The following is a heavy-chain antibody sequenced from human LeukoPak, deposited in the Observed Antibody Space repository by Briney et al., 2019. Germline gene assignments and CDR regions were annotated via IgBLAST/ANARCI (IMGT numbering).Heavy chain of an antibody. Sequence: PGGSLRLSCAASGFTFSNYVMIWVRQAPGKGLEWVSGITASGDSTYYGDSVKGRFTMSRDNSKNTVYLQMNSLRAEDTAVYYCARGDYDILTGYYYYWGQGTLVTVSS. CDR2: ITASGDST. CDR1: GFTFSNYV. CDR3: ARGDYDILTGYYYY. D-gene: IGHD3-9*01. V-gene: IGHV3-23*01. J-gene: IGHJ4*02.